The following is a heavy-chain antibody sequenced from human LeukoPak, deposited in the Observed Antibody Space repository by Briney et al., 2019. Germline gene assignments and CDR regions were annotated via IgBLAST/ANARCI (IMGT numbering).Heavy chain of an antibody. V-gene: IGHV3-30*18. J-gene: IGHJ4*02. Sequence: GGSLRLSCAASGFTFSSYGMHWVRQAPGKGLEWVAVISYDGSNKYYADSVKGRFTISRDNSKNTLYLQMNSLRAEDTAVYYCAKDRSGNQVYYFDYWGQGTLVTVSS. CDR3: AKDRSGNQVYYFDY. D-gene: IGHD4-23*01. CDR1: GFTFSSYG. CDR2: ISYDGSNK.